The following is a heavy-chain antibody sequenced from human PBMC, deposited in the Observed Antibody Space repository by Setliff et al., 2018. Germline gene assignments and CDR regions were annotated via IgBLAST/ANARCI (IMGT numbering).Heavy chain of an antibody. CDR3: ARLGQWDALDI. J-gene: IGHJ3*02. CDR1: GYSFTSYW. CDR2: VFPSDSDT. Sequence: GESLKISCKASGYSFTSYWIGWVRQMPGKGLEWMGLVFPSDSDTRYSPSFQGRVTISADKSRTIAYLQWNSLKASDTAVYYCARLGQWDALDIWGRGTMVTVSS. V-gene: IGHV5-51*01. D-gene: IGHD6-19*01.